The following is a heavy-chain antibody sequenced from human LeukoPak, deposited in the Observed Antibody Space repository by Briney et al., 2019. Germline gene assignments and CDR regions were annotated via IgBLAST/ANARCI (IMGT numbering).Heavy chain of an antibody. Sequence: GGSLRLSCAASGFTFSSYAMSWVRQAPGKGLEWVSAISGSGGSTYYADSVKGRFTISRDNSKNTLYLQMNSLRAEATAVYYCAKDSIFGVVIIAYYYFDYWGQETLVTVSS. CDR2: ISGSGGST. V-gene: IGHV3-23*01. J-gene: IGHJ4*02. D-gene: IGHD3-3*02. CDR3: AKDSIFGVVIIAYYYFDY. CDR1: GFTFSSYA.